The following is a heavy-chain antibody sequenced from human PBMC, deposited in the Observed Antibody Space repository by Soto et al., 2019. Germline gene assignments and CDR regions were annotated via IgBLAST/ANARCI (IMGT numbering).Heavy chain of an antibody. V-gene: IGHV3-23*01. CDR2: ISGSGGST. Sequence: GGSLRLSCAASGFTFSSYAMSWVRQAPGKGLEWVSAISGSGGSTYYADSVKGRFTISRDNSKNTLYLQMNSLRAEDTAVYYCAKDPRYCSGGSCYSVFDYWGQGTLVTVSS. CDR1: GFTFSSYA. CDR3: AKDPRYCSGGSCYSVFDY. D-gene: IGHD2-15*01. J-gene: IGHJ4*02.